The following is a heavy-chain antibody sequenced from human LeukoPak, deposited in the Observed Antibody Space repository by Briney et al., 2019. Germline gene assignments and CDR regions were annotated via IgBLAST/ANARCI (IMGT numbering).Heavy chain of an antibody. Sequence: GGSLRLSCAASGFTFSSYSMNWVRQAPGKGLEWVSSISSSSSYIYYADSVEGRFTISRDNAKNSLYLQMNSLRAEDTAVYYCARDLGRIVVVPAAMGYWGQGTLVTVSS. CDR2: ISSSSSYI. CDR1: GFTFSSYS. CDR3: ARDLGRIVVVPAAMGY. D-gene: IGHD2-2*01. J-gene: IGHJ4*02. V-gene: IGHV3-21*01.